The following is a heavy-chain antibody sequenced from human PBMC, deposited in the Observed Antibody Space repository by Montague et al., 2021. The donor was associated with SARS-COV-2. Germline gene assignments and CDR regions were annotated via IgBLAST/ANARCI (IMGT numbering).Heavy chain of an antibody. D-gene: IGHD7-27*01. Sequence: SETLSLTCDVSGDSIRSATYYWAWIRQPPGRGLEWIGEVIHSGKTSYNPSLQSRLTVSVDTYKKQFSLRLSSVTAADTAVYFCAKGSHIYETRGLRTGWFDPWGQGTLVTVSS. J-gene: IGHJ5*02. V-gene: IGHV4-39*07. CDR2: VIHSGKT. CDR1: GDSIRSATYY. CDR3: AKGSHIYETRGLRTGWFDP.